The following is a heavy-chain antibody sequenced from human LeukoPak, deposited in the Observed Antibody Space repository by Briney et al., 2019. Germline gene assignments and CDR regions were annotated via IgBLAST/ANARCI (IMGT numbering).Heavy chain of an antibody. J-gene: IGHJ6*03. D-gene: IGHD3-10*01. Sequence: SETLSLTCAVYGESFSGYYWSWIRQPPGKGLEWIGSIYYSGSTYYNPSLKSRVTISVDTSKNQFSLKLSSVTAADTAVYYCARQSGLLWFGELPYYYYYMDVWGKGTTVTISS. CDR3: ARQSGLLWFGELPYYYYYMDV. CDR1: GESFSGYY. CDR2: IYYSGST. V-gene: IGHV4-34*01.